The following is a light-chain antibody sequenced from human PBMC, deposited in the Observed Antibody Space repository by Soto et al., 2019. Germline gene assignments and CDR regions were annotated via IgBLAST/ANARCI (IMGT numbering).Light chain of an antibody. CDR2: GAS. V-gene: IGKV3-20*01. CDR1: QSISNNF. Sequence: EIVLTQSPGTLSLSPGERATLSCRASQSISNNFLAWYQQKPGQAPWLLIYGASTRATGIPDRFSGSGSGTDFTLTINRLEPEDLAVYYCQQYGSSPWTFGQGTKVEI. CDR3: QQYGSSPWT. J-gene: IGKJ1*01.